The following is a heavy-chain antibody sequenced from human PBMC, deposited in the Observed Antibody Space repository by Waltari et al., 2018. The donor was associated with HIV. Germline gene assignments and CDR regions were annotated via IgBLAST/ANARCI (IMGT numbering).Heavy chain of an antibody. Sequence: QLQLQESGPGLVQPSETLSLTCTVSGRSISSRSYYWGWIRRPPGKGLEWIGSIYYSGGTYYNPSLKSRVTISVDTSKNQFSLKLSSVTAADTAVYYCARPLGVTDAFDIWGQGTMVTVSS. V-gene: IGHV4-39*01. CDR2: IYYSGGT. J-gene: IGHJ3*02. D-gene: IGHD3-3*01. CDR1: GRSISSRSYY. CDR3: ARPLGVTDAFDI.